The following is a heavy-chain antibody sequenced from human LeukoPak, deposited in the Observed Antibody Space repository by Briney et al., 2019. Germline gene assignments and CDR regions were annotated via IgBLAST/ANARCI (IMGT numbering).Heavy chain of an antibody. Sequence: NPGGSLRLSCAASGFTFSDYYMSWIRQAPGKGLEWVSYISSSGSTIYYADSVKGRFTISRDNAKNSLYLQMNSLRAEDTAVYYCARVATSPSSSWYELVAPNWFDPWGQGTLVTVSS. D-gene: IGHD6-13*01. CDR2: ISSSGSTI. J-gene: IGHJ5*02. CDR1: GFTFSDYY. V-gene: IGHV3-11*04. CDR3: ARVATSPSSSWYELVAPNWFDP.